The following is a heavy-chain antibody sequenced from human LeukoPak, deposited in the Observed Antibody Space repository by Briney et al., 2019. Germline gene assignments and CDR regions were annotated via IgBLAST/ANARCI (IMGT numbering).Heavy chain of an antibody. V-gene: IGHV3-23*01. J-gene: IGHJ4*02. CDR2: ISGSGGSS. CDR1: GFTFSSYA. CDR3: AKDKRGYSYGPFDY. Sequence: GGSLRLSCAASGFTFSSYAMNWVRQAPGKGLEWVSGISGSGGSSYYADSVKGRFTISRDNSKNTLYLQMNSLRAEDTAVYYCAKDKRGYSYGPFDYWGQGTLVTVSS. D-gene: IGHD5-18*01.